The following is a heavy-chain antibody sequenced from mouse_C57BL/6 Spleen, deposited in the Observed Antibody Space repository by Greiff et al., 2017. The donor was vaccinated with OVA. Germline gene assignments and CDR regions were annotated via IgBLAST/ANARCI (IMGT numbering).Heavy chain of an antibody. J-gene: IGHJ3*01. D-gene: IGHD2-1*01. CDR1: GYTFTSYW. CDR3: TPVYYGNPAWFAY. CDR2: IYPGNSDT. Sequence: EVMLVESGTVLARPGASVKMSCKTSGYTFTSYWMHWVKQRPGQGLEWIGAIYPGNSDTSYNQKFKGKAKLTAVTSASTAYMELSSLTNEDSAVYYCTPVYYGNPAWFAYWGQGTLVTVSA. V-gene: IGHV1-5*01.